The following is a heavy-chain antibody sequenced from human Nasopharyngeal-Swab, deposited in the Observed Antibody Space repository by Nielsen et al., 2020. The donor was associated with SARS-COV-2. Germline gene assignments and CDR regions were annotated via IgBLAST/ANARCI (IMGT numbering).Heavy chain of an antibody. CDR2: ISSSSSYT. V-gene: IGHV3-11*05. D-gene: IGHD3-10*01. Sequence: GESLKISCAASGFTFSDYYMSWIRQAPGKGLEWVSYISSSSSYTNYADSVKGRFTISRDNAKNSLYLQMNSLRADDTAVYYCARGSIRGIIISDFDYRGQGTLVTVSS. CDR3: ARGSIRGIIISDFDY. CDR1: GFTFSDYY. J-gene: IGHJ4*02.